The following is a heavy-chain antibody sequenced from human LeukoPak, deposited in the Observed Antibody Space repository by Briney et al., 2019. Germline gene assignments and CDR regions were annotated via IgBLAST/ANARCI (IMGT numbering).Heavy chain of an antibody. CDR2: INPNSGGT. Sequence: ASVKVSCKASGYTFTGYYMHWVRQAPGQGLEWMGWINPNSGGTNYAQKFQGRVTMTRDTSISTAYMELSRLRSDDTAVCYCARGAPRIVVVPAARGSWFDPWGQGTLVTVSS. J-gene: IGHJ5*02. CDR3: ARGAPRIVVVPAARGSWFDP. V-gene: IGHV1-2*02. D-gene: IGHD2-2*01. CDR1: GYTFTGYY.